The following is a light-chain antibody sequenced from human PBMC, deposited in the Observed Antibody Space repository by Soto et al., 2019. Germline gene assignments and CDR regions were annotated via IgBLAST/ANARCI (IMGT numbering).Light chain of an antibody. CDR3: QQYKSFSLT. J-gene: IGKJ4*01. CDR1: QSIDSW. CDR2: KTS. V-gene: IGKV1-5*03. Sequence: DIQMTQSPSTLSASVGASVTITCRASQSIDSWLAWYPQKPGKAPKLLIYKTSNLESGVPSRFSGSGSGTEFSLTISSLQPDDFATYDCQQYKSFSLTFGGGTKVDIK.